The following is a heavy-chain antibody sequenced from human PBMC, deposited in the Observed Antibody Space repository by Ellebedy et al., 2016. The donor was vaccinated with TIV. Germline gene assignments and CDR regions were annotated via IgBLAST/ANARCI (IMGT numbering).Heavy chain of an antibody. CDR3: ARDKATTVRFDP. CDR2: LYYSGST. D-gene: IGHD4-17*01. Sequence: SETLSLTCTVSGGFVTSSTYYWGWIRQSPGKGLEWIGSLYYSGSTYYNPSLKSRVTISVDTSKNQFSLKLSSVTAADTAVYYCARDKATTVRFDPWGQGTLVTVSS. J-gene: IGHJ5*02. V-gene: IGHV4-39*07. CDR1: GGFVTSSTYY.